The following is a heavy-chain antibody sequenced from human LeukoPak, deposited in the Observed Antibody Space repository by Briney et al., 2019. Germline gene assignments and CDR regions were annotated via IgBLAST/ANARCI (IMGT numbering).Heavy chain of an antibody. J-gene: IGHJ4*02. CDR2: IRYTGST. CDR1: GGSISGYY. D-gene: IGHD2-15*01. CDR3: ARHVPPDMDYFDY. Sequence: SETLSLTCTVSGGSISGYYWTWIRQSPGKRPEWLAYIRYTGSTNYNPSLKSRLTMSVDTSKNQFSLKVTSVTAADTAVYYCARHVPPDMDYFDYGAPEPLAPVPP. V-gene: IGHV4-59*08.